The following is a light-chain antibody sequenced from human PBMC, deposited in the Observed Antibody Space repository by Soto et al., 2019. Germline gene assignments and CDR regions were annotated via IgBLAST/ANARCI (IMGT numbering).Light chain of an antibody. J-gene: IGKJ4*01. CDR3: QQHYSYPFT. Sequence: AIRMTQSPSSFSASTGDRVTITCRASQGISSYLAWYQQKPGKAPKLLIYAASTLQSGVPSRFSGSGSGTDFTLTISCLQSEDFATYYCQQHYSYPFTFGGGTKVEIK. CDR1: QGISSY. CDR2: AAS. V-gene: IGKV1-8*01.